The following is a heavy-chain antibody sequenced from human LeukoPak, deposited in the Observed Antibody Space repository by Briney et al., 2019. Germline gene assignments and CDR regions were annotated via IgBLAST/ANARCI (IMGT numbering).Heavy chain of an antibody. V-gene: IGHV4-4*09. J-gene: IGHJ4*02. CDR1: GGSISNYY. CDR3: ARYDSRGSASTRFDY. CDR2: IYGTGST. Sequence: PSETLSLTCTVSGGSISNYYWGWIRQPPGKGLEWIGRIYGTGSTSYNPSLMNRVTMSVDTSKNHFSLKLTSVTAADTAVYYCARYDSRGSASTRFDYWGQGILVTISS. D-gene: IGHD3-16*01.